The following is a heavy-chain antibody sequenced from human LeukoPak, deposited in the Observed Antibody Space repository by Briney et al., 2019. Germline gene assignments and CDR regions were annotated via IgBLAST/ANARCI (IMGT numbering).Heavy chain of an antibody. CDR3: AKDGKASDYFDY. V-gene: IGHV3-23*01. CDR1: GFTFSSYA. J-gene: IGHJ4*02. CDR2: ISGSGGST. Sequence: GGSLRLSCAASGFTFSSYAMSWVRQAPGKGLEWVSAISGSGGSTYYADSVKGRFTISRVNSKNTLYLQMNSLRAEDTAVYYCAKDGKASDYFDYWGQGTLVTVSS. D-gene: IGHD4-23*01.